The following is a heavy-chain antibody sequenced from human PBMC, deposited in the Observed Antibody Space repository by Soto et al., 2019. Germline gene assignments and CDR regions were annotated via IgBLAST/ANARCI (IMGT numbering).Heavy chain of an antibody. CDR1: GFTFTTDA. CDR2: ISGGGDYT. J-gene: IGHJ4*02. V-gene: IGHV3-23*01. CDR3: ANDLRGRGDF. Sequence: EVQLLESGGGLVQPGGSLRLSCAASGFTFTTDAMSWVRQAPGKGLEWISGISGGGDYTYYADSVRGRFIIFRDNSKNTLYLQMDSLRAEDAAIYYCANDLRGRGDFWGQGTLVTVSS. D-gene: IGHD3-10*01.